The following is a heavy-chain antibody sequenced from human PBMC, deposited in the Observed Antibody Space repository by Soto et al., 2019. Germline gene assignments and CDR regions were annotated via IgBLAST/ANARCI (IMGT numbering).Heavy chain of an antibody. CDR3: AREASVLRYFDWSPDGVAY. J-gene: IGHJ4*02. CDR2: IWYDGSNK. CDR1: GFTFSSYG. D-gene: IGHD3-9*01. Sequence: PGGSLRLSCAASGFTFSSYGMHWVRRAPGKGLEWVAVIWYDGSNKYYADSVKGRFTISRDNSKNTLYLQMNSLRAEDTAVYYCAREASVLRYFDWSPDGVAYWVQGTLVTVSS. V-gene: IGHV3-33*01.